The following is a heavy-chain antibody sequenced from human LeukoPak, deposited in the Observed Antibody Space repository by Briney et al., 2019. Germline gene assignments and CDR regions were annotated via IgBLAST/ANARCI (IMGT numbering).Heavy chain of an antibody. CDR2: ISAYNGNT. J-gene: IGHJ6*02. CDR1: GYTFTGYY. CDR3: AREDGRYYGMDV. Sequence: ASVKVSCKASGYTFTGYYMHWVRQAPGQGLEWMGWISAYNGNTNYAQKLQGRVTMTTDTSTSTAYMELRSLRSDDTAVYYCAREDGRYYGMDVWGQGTTVTVSS. V-gene: IGHV1-18*04. D-gene: IGHD2-8*01.